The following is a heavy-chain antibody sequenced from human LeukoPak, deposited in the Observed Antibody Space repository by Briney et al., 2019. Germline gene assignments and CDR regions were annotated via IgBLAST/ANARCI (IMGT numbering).Heavy chain of an antibody. V-gene: IGHV3-30*01. J-gene: IGHJ4*02. D-gene: IGHD6-19*01. Sequence: GRSLRLSCAASGFTFSSYAMHWVRQAPGKGLEGVAVISYDGNNKYYADSGKDRFTITRDNSTNTLYLQMNSLRGEDTAVYYCARALGVAQGAHDYWGQGTLVTVSS. CDR1: GFTFSSYA. CDR2: ISYDGNNK. CDR3: ARALGVAQGAHDY.